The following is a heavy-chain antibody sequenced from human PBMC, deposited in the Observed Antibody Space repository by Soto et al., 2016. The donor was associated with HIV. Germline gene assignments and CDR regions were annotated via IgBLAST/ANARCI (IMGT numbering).Heavy chain of an antibody. V-gene: IGHV3-11*05. Sequence: QVQLVESGGGLVKPGGSLRLSCAASGFTFSDYSMSWIRQAPGKWLEWISYISRSGGYITDADSVKGRFTVSRDNAKKSLFLEMNNLRADDTAVYYCAREGYYGSEGAFDIWGQGTVVTVSS. CDR3: AREGYYGSEGAFDI. CDR2: ISRSGGYI. D-gene: IGHD3-10*01. CDR1: GFTFSDYS. J-gene: IGHJ3*02.